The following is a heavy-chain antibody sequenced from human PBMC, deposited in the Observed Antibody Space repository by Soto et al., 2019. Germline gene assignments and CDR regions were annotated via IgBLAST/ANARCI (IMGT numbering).Heavy chain of an antibody. CDR2: IYYSGST. CDR3: ARHVGWRSYGYFDY. Sequence: PSETLSLTCTASGGSISSYYWSWIRQPQGKGLEWIGYIYYSGSTNYNPSLKGRVTISVDTSKNQFSLKLSSVTAADTAVYYCARHVGWRSYGYFDYWGQGTLVTVSS. V-gene: IGHV4-59*08. D-gene: IGHD5-18*01. J-gene: IGHJ4*02. CDR1: GGSISSYY.